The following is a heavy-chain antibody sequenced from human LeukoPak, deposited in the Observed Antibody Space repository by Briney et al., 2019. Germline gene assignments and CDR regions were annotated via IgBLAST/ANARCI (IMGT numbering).Heavy chain of an antibody. Sequence: SETLSLTCTVSSGSITSSTYYWGWIRQPPGKGLEWIGSIYYSGSTYFSPSLKSRVTLSVHASNNQFSLKLSSVTAAGTAVYYCASVYTSSWPTLDYWGEGALVSVSS. CDR2: IYYSGST. D-gene: IGHD6-13*01. CDR1: SGSITSSTYY. J-gene: IGHJ4*02. V-gene: IGHV4-39*01. CDR3: ASVYTSSWPTLDY.